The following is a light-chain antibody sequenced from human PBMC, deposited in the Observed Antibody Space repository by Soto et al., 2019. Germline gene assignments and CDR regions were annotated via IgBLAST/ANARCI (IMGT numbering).Light chain of an antibody. CDR1: SSNIGSNY. CDR3: ASWDDSLSALV. CDR2: KNN. Sequence: QSVLTQPPSASVTPGQRVTISFSGSSSNIGSNYVCWYQQLPGTAPKVLIYKNNQRPSGVPDRFSGSKSGTSASLAISGLRSDDEADYYCASWDDSLSALVFGGGTQLTVL. V-gene: IGLV1-47*01. J-gene: IGLJ2*01.